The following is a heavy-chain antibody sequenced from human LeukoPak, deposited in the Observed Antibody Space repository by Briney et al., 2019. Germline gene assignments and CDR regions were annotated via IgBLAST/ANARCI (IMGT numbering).Heavy chain of an antibody. Sequence: GGSLRLSCSVSGFTFSTYVMHWVRQAPGKGLEYVSAISSNGDNTYYADSVKGRFTISRDNFKNTLYLQMSSLRADDTAVYYCVRGTGYWGQGTLVTASS. CDR2: ISSNGDNT. J-gene: IGHJ4*02. CDR1: GFTFSTYV. CDR3: VRGTGY. V-gene: IGHV3-64D*06.